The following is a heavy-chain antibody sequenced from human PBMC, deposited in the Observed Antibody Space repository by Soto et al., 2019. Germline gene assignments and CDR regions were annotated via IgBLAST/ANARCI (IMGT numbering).Heavy chain of an antibody. CDR2: ISYDGSEK. CDR1: GFTFSRHA. Sequence: QVQLVESGGGVVQPGRSLRLSCAASGFTFSRHAMHWVRQAPVKGLEWVAVISYDGSEKYYADSVKGRFTISRDSSKNALYLQMDSLGPPDTAVYYCAREVGGSSPPGWGQGTLVTVFS. D-gene: IGHD6-6*01. J-gene: IGHJ4*02. CDR3: AREVGGSSPPG. V-gene: IGHV3-30-3*01.